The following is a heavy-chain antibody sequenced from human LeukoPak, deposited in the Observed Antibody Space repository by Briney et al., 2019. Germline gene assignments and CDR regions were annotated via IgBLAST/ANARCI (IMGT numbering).Heavy chain of an antibody. CDR1: GGTFSSYS. J-gene: IGHJ6*02. Sequence: SAKVSCKASGGTFSSYSISWVRQAPGQGLEWMGGIIPIFDTADYAQKFQGRVTITADESTSTAYMELSSLRSEDTAVFYCARISLGAIWGYYYGMDVWGQGTTVTVSS. V-gene: IGHV1-69*13. CDR2: IIPIFDTA. D-gene: IGHD1-26*01. CDR3: ARISLGAIWGYYYGMDV.